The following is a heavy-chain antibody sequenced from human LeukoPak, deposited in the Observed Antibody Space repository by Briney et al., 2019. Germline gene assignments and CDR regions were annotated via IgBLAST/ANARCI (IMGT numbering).Heavy chain of an antibody. J-gene: IGHJ4*02. CDR3: AKESCGSPSCYNFDY. CDR2: ISGSGGST. Sequence: PGGSLRLSCAASGFTFSSYSMTWVRQAPGKGLEWVSSISGSGGSTYYAGSVKGRFTISRDNSKNTLYLQMNSLRAEDTAVYYCAKESCGSPSCYNFDYWGQGTLVTVSS. CDR1: GFTFSSYS. D-gene: IGHD2-2*02. V-gene: IGHV3-23*01.